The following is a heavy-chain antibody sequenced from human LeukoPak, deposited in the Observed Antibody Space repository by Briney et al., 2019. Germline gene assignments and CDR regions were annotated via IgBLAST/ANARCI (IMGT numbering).Heavy chain of an antibody. J-gene: IGHJ4*02. D-gene: IGHD2-21*02. CDR2: INWSGHKS. CDR1: GFNFDGYA. V-gene: IGHV3-20*04. CDR3: ARDEYGGNSMSY. Sequence: RPGGSLRLSCLVSGFNFDGYAMHWVRQVPGKGLEWVSTINWSGHKSDYADSVKGRFTITRDNAKNSLYLQMNSLRAEDTAVYYCARDEYGGNSMSYWGQGTLVTVSS.